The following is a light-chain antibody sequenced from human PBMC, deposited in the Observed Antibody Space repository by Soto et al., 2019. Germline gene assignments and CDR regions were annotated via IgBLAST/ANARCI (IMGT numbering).Light chain of an antibody. Sequence: DIQMTQSPSSLSASVGDRVTITCRASQGIRHYLAWYQQKPGKVPKLLIYEASNLQSGVPSRFRGGGSGTEFTLTISSLQPEDDATYYCQTFDRAPQTFGQVTTVEIK. CDR3: QTFDRAPQT. CDR2: EAS. CDR1: QGIRHY. V-gene: IGKV1-27*01. J-gene: IGKJ1*01.